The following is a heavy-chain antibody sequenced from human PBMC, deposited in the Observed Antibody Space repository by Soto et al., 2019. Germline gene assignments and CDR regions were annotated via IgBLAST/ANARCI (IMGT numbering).Heavy chain of an antibody. V-gene: IGHV3-21*01. D-gene: IGHD2-8*01. J-gene: IGHJ4*01. CDR3: ARAFCTNGVCYYFFDY. CDR2: ICNNSSNR. Sequence: GGSLRLSCAASGFTFSSYSMNWVRQAPGKGLEWVAVICNNSSNRYYGDAVKGRFTISRDNSKSTLYLQMSSLRVEDTAVYYCARAFCTNGVCYYFFDYWGHGTLVTVSS. CDR1: GFTFSSYS.